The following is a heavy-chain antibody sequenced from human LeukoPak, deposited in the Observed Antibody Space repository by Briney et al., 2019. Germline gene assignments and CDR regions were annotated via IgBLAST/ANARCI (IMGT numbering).Heavy chain of an antibody. CDR1: GGSISSYY. CDR2: IYTTGST. CDR3: ARGPAPYYYGSGSSPYGFDY. Sequence: PSETLSLTCTVSGGSISSYYWSWIRQPAGKGLQWIGRIYTTGSTNYNPSLKSRVTISVDTSKNQFSLKLSSVTAADTAVYYCARGPAPYYYGSGSSPYGFDYWGQGTLVTVPS. D-gene: IGHD3-10*01. V-gene: IGHV4-4*07. J-gene: IGHJ4*02.